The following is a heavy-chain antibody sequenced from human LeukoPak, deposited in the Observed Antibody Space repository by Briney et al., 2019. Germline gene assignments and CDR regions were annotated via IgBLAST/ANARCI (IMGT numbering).Heavy chain of an antibody. V-gene: IGHV3-30*18. Sequence: EGSLRLSCAASGFTFSSYGMHWVRPAPGKGLEWVAVISYDGSNKYYADSVKGRFTISRDNSKNTLYLQMNSLRAEDTAVYYCAKDTRYSSGWYYFDYWGQGTLVTVSS. J-gene: IGHJ4*02. CDR1: GFTFSSYG. CDR2: ISYDGSNK. D-gene: IGHD6-19*01. CDR3: AKDTRYSSGWYYFDY.